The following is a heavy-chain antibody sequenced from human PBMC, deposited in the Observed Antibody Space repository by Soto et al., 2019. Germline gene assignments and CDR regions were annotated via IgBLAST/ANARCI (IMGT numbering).Heavy chain of an antibody. CDR3: ARDSLLDY. Sequence: EVQLVESGGGLVQPGGSLRLSCAASGFTFSTYGMHWVRQAPGKGLEYVSAISSHGGSTYYANSVKGRFTISRDNSKNTLYLQMGSLRAEDMAVYYCARDSLLDYWGQGTLVTVSS. V-gene: IGHV3-64*01. CDR1: GFTFSTYG. J-gene: IGHJ4*02. D-gene: IGHD3-3*01. CDR2: ISSHGGST.